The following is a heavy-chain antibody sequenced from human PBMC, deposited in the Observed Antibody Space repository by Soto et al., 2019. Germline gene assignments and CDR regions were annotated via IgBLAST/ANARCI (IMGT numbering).Heavy chain of an antibody. J-gene: IGHJ1*01. V-gene: IGHV1-2*02. CDR2: IKPLSGET. CDR3: ASKTSNAPFGD. CDR1: GYSFTGYY. Sequence: QVQLVQSGAEVKKPGASVKVSCKTSGYSFTGYYIHWVRQAPGQGLEWMGWIKPLSGETNYAQKLQGRVSMTRNTSMSTAYMELTSLRFDDTAVYYCASKTSNAPFGDWGQGTLVTVSS. D-gene: IGHD3-3*01.